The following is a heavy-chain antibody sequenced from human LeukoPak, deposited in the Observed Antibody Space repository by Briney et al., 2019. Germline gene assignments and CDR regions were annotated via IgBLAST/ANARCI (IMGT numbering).Heavy chain of an antibody. V-gene: IGHV3-30*18. J-gene: IGHJ4*02. CDR2: ISSDGSNK. D-gene: IGHD5-12*01. Sequence: GGSLRLSCAASGFTFSSYGMHWVRQAPGKGLGWVALISSDGSNKYYADSVKGRFTFSRDNSKNTLYLQMNSLRPEDTAVYFCAKEGDSGYDCFDYWGQGTLVTVSS. CDR1: GFTFSSYG. CDR3: AKEGDSGYDCFDY.